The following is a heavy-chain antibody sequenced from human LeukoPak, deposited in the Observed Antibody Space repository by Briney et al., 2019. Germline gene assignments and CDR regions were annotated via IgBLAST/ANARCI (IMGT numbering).Heavy chain of an antibody. CDR2: ISGSGGST. Sequence: GGSLRLSCAASGFTFSSYAMSWVRQAPGKGLEWVSAISGSGGSTYYADSVKGRLTISRDNLERTLYMQMNSLRAEDTAVYYCAKERYYYDSSGPYDAFDIWGQGTMVTVSS. CDR1: GFTFSSYA. V-gene: IGHV3-23*01. D-gene: IGHD3-22*01. J-gene: IGHJ3*02. CDR3: AKERYYYDSSGPYDAFDI.